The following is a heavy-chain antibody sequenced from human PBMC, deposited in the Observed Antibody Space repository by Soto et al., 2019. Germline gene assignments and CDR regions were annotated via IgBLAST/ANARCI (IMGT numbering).Heavy chain of an antibody. CDR1: GFTFDDYA. J-gene: IGHJ4*02. V-gene: IGHV3-9*01. Sequence: GGSLRLSCAASGFTFDDYAMHWVRQAPGKGLEWVSGISWNSGSIGYADSVKGRFTISRDNAKNSLYLQMNSLRAEDTALYYCAKDIGPLLSVLYFDYWGQGTLVTVSS. CDR3: AKDIGPLLSVLYFDY. CDR2: ISWNSGSI. D-gene: IGHD2-2*01.